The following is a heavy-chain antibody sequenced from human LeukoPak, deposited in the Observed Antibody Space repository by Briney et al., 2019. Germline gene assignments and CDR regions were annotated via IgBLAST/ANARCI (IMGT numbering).Heavy chain of an antibody. CDR2: IIPIFGTA. D-gene: IGHD3-10*01. CDR1: GGTFSSYA. CDR3: ARPRITMVRGVISLGWFDP. V-gene: IGHV1-69*06. J-gene: IGHJ5*02. Sequence: ASVKVSCKASGGTFSSYAISWVRQAPGQGLEWMGGIIPIFGTANYAQKFQGRVTITADKSTSTAYMGLSSLRSEDTAVYYCARPRITMVRGVISLGWFDPWGQGTLVTVSS.